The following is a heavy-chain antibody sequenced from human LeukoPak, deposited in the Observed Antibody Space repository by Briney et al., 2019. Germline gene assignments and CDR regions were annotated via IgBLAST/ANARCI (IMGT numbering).Heavy chain of an antibody. J-gene: IGHJ4*02. Sequence: KPGGSLRLSCAASGFTFRDYVMSWVRQAPGKGLEWVSYIDPSGTLYYADSVKGRFTISRDNGRSSLDLQLRSLRAEDTAVYYCARAAYNWNWGQGTLVTVSS. CDR1: GFTFRDYV. CDR2: IDPSGTL. CDR3: ARAAYNWN. V-gene: IGHV3-11*01. D-gene: IGHD1-20*01.